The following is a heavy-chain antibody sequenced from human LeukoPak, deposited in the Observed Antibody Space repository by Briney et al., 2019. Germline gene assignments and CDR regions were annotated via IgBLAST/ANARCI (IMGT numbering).Heavy chain of an antibody. V-gene: IGHV1-24*01. CDR3: ATDLYKPQLVPYYYYGMDV. D-gene: IGHD6-13*01. CDR2: FDPEDGET. Sequence: EASVKVSCKVSGYTLTELSMHWVRQAPGKGLEWMGGFDPEDGETIYAQKFQGRVTMTEDTSTDTAYMELSSLRSEDTAVYYCATDLYKPQLVPYYYYGMDVWGQGTTVTVSS. J-gene: IGHJ6*02. CDR1: GYTLTELS.